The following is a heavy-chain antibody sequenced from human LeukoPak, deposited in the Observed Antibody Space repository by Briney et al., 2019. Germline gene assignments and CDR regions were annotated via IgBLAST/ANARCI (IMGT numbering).Heavy chain of an antibody. CDR2: INHSGST. Sequence: SETLSLTCAVYGGTFSGYYWSWIRQPPGKGLGWIGEINHSGSTNYNPSLKSRVTISVDTSKNQFSLKLSSVTAADTAVYYCARGYYYGSGSYYNRYYYYMDVWGKGTTVTVSS. CDR3: ARGYYYGSGSYYNRYYYYMDV. CDR1: GGTFSGYY. D-gene: IGHD3-10*01. V-gene: IGHV4-34*01. J-gene: IGHJ6*03.